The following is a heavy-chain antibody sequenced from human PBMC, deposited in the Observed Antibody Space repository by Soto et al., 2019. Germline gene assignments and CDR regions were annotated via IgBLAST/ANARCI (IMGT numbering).Heavy chain of an antibody. CDR2: IYTSGST. J-gene: IGHJ4*02. D-gene: IGHD3-16*01. CDR3: ASSSLFGVKSSFDY. Sequence: PSETLSLTCTVSGGSISSYYWSWIRQPAGKGLEWIGRIYTSGSTNYNPSLKSRVTMSVDTSKNQFSLKLSSVTAADTAVYYCASSSLFGVKSSFDYWGQGTLVTVYS. V-gene: IGHV4-4*07. CDR1: GGSISSYY.